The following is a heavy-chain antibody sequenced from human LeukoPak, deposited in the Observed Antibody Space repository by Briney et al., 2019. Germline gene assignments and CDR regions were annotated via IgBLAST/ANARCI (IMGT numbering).Heavy chain of an antibody. CDR1: GYSFTTYW. Sequence: GESLKISCKGSGYSFTTYWIAWVRQMPGKGLEWMGIYNPADSDTRYSPSFQGQVTISADKSISTAYLQWSSLKASDTAMCYCARREDNTGYSDYWGQGTLVTVSS. CDR2: YNPADSDT. CDR3: ARREDNTGYSDY. V-gene: IGHV5-51*01. D-gene: IGHD3-22*01. J-gene: IGHJ4*02.